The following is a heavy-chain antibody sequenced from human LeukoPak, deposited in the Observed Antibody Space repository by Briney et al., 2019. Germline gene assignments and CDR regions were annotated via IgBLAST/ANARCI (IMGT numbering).Heavy chain of an antibody. CDR1: GGSFSGYY. Sequence: SETLSLTCAVYGGSFSGYYWSWIRQPPGKGLEWIGEINHSGSTNYNPSLKSRVTISVDTSKNQVSLKLISVTAADRAVYYCATYTLRRVRGVISGQRNGMDVWGKGTTVTVSS. CDR3: ATYTLRRVRGVISGQRNGMDV. J-gene: IGHJ6*04. D-gene: IGHD3-10*01. CDR2: INHSGST. V-gene: IGHV4-34*01.